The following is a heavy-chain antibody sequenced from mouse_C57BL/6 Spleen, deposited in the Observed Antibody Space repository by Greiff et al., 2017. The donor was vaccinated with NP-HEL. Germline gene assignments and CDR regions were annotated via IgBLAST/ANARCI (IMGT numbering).Heavy chain of an antibody. CDR3: ARRDYYSNWYFDV. CDR1: GYTFTDYN. J-gene: IGHJ1*03. CDR2: INPNNGGT. V-gene: IGHV1-18*01. Sequence: VQLQQSGPELVKPGASVKIPCKASGYTFTDYNMDWVKQSHGKSLEWIGDINPNNGGTIYNQKFKGKATLTVDKSSSTAYMELRSLTSEDTAVYYCARRDYYSNWYFDVWGTGTTVTVSS. D-gene: IGHD2-5*01.